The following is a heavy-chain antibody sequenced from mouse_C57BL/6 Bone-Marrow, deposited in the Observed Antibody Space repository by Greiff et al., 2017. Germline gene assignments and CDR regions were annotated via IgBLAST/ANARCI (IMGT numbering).Heavy chain of an antibody. CDR3: ARRTPIYYYGSSYENAMDY. J-gene: IGHJ4*01. D-gene: IGHD1-1*01. Sequence: VKLQQSGAELAKPGASVKLSCKASGYTFTSYWMHWVKQRPGQGLEWIGYINPSSGYTKYNQKFKDKATLTADKSSSTAYMQLSSLTYEDSAVYYCARRTPIYYYGSSYENAMDYWGQGTSVTVSS. CDR2: INPSSGYT. V-gene: IGHV1-7*01. CDR1: GYTFTSYW.